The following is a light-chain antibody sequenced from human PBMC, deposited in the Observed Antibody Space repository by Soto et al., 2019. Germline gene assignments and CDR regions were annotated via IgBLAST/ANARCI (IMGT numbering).Light chain of an antibody. CDR1: QAISSW. J-gene: IGKJ2*01. CDR3: QQANSFPYT. V-gene: IGKV1-12*01. Sequence: DIQMTQSPSSVSASGGDRVTITCRASQAISSWLAWYQQKPGKAPKLLIYAASTLQSGVPSRFSGSGSGKELALTISSLQPEDFATYYWQQANSFPYTFGQGTKLEIK. CDR2: AAS.